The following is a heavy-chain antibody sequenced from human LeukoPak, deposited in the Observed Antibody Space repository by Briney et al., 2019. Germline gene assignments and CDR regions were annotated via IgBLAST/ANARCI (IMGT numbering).Heavy chain of an antibody. D-gene: IGHD3-22*01. Sequence: GGSLRLSCAASGFTLSSYSMNWVRQAPAKGLEGVAVIWYDGSNKYYADPVMGRFTISRDNSKNTLYLQMDSLRAEDTAVYYCARENNYDSSGYYGLDYWGQGTLVTVSS. V-gene: IGHV3-33*08. J-gene: IGHJ4*02. CDR1: GFTLSSYS. CDR2: IWYDGSNK. CDR3: ARENNYDSSGYYGLDY.